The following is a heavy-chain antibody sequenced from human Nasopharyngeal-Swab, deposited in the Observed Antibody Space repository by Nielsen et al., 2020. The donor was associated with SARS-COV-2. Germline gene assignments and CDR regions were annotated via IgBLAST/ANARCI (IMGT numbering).Heavy chain of an antibody. CDR2: IYYSEST. Sequence: GSLRLSCTVSGGSISSSSYYWGWIRQPPGKGLEWIGSIYYSESTYYTPSLKSRVTISVDTSKNQFSLKLNSVTAADTAVYYCARRETIVGSFDYWGQGTLVTVSS. D-gene: IGHD1-26*01. J-gene: IGHJ4*02. CDR1: GGSISSSSYY. CDR3: ARRETIVGSFDY. V-gene: IGHV4-39*07.